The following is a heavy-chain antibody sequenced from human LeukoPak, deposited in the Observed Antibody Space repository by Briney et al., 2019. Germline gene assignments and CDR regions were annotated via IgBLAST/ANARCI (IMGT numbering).Heavy chain of an antibody. J-gene: IGHJ4*02. V-gene: IGHV4-59*08. D-gene: IGHD2-21*02. Sequence: SETLSLTCTVSGGSVSGYYWSWIRQSPGKGLEWIGYIFYSGTTLYSPPLKSRVTMSVDTSENQFSLKLTSVTAADTAVYYCARHDVVPVIRRGFDFWGQGILVTVSS. CDR2: IFYSGTT. CDR1: GGSVSGYY. CDR3: ARHDVVPVIRRGFDF.